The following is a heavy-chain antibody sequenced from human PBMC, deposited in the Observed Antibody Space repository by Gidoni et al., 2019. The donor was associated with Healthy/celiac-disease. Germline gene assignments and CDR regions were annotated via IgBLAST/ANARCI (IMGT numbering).Heavy chain of an antibody. CDR2: IKQGGNEK. CDR1: GFTLSRHW. J-gene: IGHJ4*02. V-gene: IGHV3-7*01. Sequence: QPGGSLRLSCAASGFTLSRHWMSWVRQAPGKGLEWVANIKQGGNEKHYVDSVMGRFTISRDDAKNSLYLQMNSLRGEDTAVYYCAREGPEGSGFDHWGQGTLVTVSS. D-gene: IGHD3-10*01. CDR3: AREGPEGSGFDH.